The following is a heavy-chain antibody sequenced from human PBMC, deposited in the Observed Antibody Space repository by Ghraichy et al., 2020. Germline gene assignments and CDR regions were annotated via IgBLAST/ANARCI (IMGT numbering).Heavy chain of an antibody. V-gene: IGHV4-30-2*01. Sequence: TLSLTCAVSGGSISSGGYSWSWIRQPPGKGLEWIGFIYHSGSTYYNPSLKSRVTISVDRSKNQFSLKLSSVTAADTAVYYCASTTLGYCSSTSCHSAPYYYYYGMDVWGQGTTVTVSS. CDR3: ASTTLGYCSSTSCHSAPYYYYYGMDV. CDR1: GGSISSGGYS. D-gene: IGHD2-2*01. J-gene: IGHJ6*02. CDR2: IYHSGST.